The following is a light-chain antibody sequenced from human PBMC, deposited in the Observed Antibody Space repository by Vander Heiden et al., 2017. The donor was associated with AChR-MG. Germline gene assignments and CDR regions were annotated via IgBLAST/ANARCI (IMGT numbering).Light chain of an antibody. V-gene: IGKV1-16*01. CDR2: AAS. CDR3: QQYSSYPIT. J-gene: IGKJ5*01. CDR1: HDISNF. Sequence: DIQMTQSPSSLSASVGDRVTITCRASHDISNFLAWFQQRPGKGPKSLIYAASRLHNGVPSRFSGSGSGTDFTLTITSLQPEDFATYYCQQYSSYPITFAYGTRLG.